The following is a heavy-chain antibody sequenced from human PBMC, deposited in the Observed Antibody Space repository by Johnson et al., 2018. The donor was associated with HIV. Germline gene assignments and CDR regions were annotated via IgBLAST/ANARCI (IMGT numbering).Heavy chain of an antibody. J-gene: IGHJ3*02. V-gene: IGHV3-30*03. Sequence: QVQLVESGGGVVQPGRSLRLSCAASEFTFSSYGMHWVRQAPGKGLEWVAVISYDGNNKYYADSVKGRFTISRENSKNTLYLQMNSLRAEDTAVYYCALYPPDAFDIWGQGTMVTVSS. CDR1: EFTFSSYG. CDR2: ISYDGNNK. D-gene: IGHD5/OR15-5a*01. CDR3: ALYPPDAFDI.